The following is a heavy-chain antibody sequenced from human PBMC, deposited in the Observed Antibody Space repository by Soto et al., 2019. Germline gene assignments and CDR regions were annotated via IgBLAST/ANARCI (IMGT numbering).Heavy chain of an antibody. J-gene: IGHJ5*02. D-gene: IGHD1-7*01. V-gene: IGHV3-21*01. Sequence: PGGSLRLSCAASGFTFSSYSMNWVRQAPGKGLEWVSSISSSSYIYYADSVKGRFTISRDNAKNSLYLQMNSLRAEDTAMYYCARGTTTGWFDPWGQGTLVTVSS. CDR3: ARGTTTGWFDP. CDR2: ISSSSYI. CDR1: GFTFSSYS.